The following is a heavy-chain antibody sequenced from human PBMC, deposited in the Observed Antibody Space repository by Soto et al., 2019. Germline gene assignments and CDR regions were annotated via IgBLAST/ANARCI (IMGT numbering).Heavy chain of an antibody. CDR2: INHSGSS. V-gene: IGHV4-34*01. CDR3: ASLPAANLYYYYYGMDV. J-gene: IGHJ6*02. Sequence: SETLSLTCDVYGGSFTGYYWSWIRQPPGKGQEWIGEINHSGSSNYNPSLKSRVTISVDTSKNQFSLKLSSVTAADTAVYYCASLPAANLYYYYYGMDVWGQGTTVTVSS. CDR1: GGSFTGYY. D-gene: IGHD2-2*01.